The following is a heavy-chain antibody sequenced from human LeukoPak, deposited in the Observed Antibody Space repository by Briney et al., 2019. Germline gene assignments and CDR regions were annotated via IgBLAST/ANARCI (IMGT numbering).Heavy chain of an antibody. CDR1: GFTFNSYS. CDR3: ARGKDTVVTPYHFDY. J-gene: IGHJ4*02. CDR2: ISSSGNYI. V-gene: IGHV3-21*01. Sequence: GGSLRLSCAASGFTFNSYSMNWVRQAPGKGLEWVSSISSSGNYIYYADSVKGRFTISRDNAKNSLYLQMSSLRDEDTAVYYCARGKDTVVTPYHFDYWGQGTLVTVSS. D-gene: IGHD4-23*01.